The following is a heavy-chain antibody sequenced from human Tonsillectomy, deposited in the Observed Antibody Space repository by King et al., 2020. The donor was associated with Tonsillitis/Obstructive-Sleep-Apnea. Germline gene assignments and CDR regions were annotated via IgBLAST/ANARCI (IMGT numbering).Heavy chain of an antibody. CDR1: GYTFTNYG. Sequence: QLVQSGAEVKKPGASVKVSCKTSGYTFTNYGISWVRQAPGQGLEWMGWISAYNGNTNYAQKFQGRVTMTTDTSTSTAYMELRSLRSDDTAVYYCARDHYDILTENFLIPTHHWFDPWGQGTLVSVSS. CDR3: ARDHYDILTENFLIPTHHWFDP. V-gene: IGHV1-18*01. J-gene: IGHJ5*02. CDR2: ISAYNGNT. D-gene: IGHD3-9*01.